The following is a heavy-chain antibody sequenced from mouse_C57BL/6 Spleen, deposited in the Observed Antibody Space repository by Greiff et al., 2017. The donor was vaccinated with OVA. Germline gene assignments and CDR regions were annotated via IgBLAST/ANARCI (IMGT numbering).Heavy chain of an antibody. V-gene: IGHV14-3*01. Sequence: VQLQQSVAELVRPGASVKLSCTASGFNFTNSYMHWVKQRPEQGLEWIGRIDPANGNTKYDPKFKGKATITADTSSNTAYLQLSSLTSEDTAIYYCARDYYGSSYLDYWGQGTTLTVSS. CDR1: GFNFTNSY. D-gene: IGHD1-1*01. J-gene: IGHJ2*01. CDR2: IDPANGNT. CDR3: ARDYYGSSYLDY.